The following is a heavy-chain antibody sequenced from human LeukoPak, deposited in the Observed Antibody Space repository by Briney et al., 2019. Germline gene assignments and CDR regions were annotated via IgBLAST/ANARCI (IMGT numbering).Heavy chain of an antibody. D-gene: IGHD5-12*01. CDR1: GYTFTSYY. CDR3: AREGRGFQYGGSEGVDY. Sequence: ASVKVSCKASGYTFTSYYMHWVRQAPGQGDEWMGIINPSGGSTSYAQKFQGRVTMTRDTSTSTVYMELSSLRSEDTAVYYCAREGRGFQYGGSEGVDYWGQGTLVTVSS. J-gene: IGHJ4*02. CDR2: INPSGGST. V-gene: IGHV1-46*01.